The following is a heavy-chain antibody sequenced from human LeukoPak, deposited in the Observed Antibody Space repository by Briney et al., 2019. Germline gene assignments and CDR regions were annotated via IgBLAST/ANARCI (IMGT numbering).Heavy chain of an antibody. J-gene: IGHJ3*02. CDR2: ISSSSYT. Sequence: GGSLRLACAASGFTFSSYNMNWVRQAPGKGLEWVSSISSSSYTYYADSVKGRFSISRDNAKNSLFLQTNSLRAEDTAVYYCVREVYGGNSDAFDIWGQGTMVTVSS. CDR3: VREVYGGNSDAFDI. D-gene: IGHD4-23*01. V-gene: IGHV3-21*01. CDR1: GFTFSSYN.